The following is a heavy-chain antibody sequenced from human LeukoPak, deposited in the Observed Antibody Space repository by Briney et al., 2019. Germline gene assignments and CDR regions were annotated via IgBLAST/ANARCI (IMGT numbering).Heavy chain of an antibody. V-gene: IGHV3-53*01. J-gene: IGHJ4*02. Sequence: GGSLRLSCAASGFTVSSNYMSWVRQAPGKGLEWVSVIYSGGSTYYADSVKGRFTISRDNSKNTLYLQMSSLRAEDTAVYYCAKDDQKYDFWSGYFDYWGQGTLVTVSS. D-gene: IGHD3-3*01. CDR3: AKDDQKYDFWSGYFDY. CDR2: IYSGGST. CDR1: GFTVSSNY.